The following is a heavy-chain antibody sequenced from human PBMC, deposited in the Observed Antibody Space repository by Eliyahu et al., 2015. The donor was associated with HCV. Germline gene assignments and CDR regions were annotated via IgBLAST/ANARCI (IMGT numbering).Heavy chain of an antibody. CDR1: GYTFAGYY. Sequence: QVQLMQSGAEVKKPGASVKVSCTASGYTFAGYYLHWVRQAPGQGLEWMGWVNPNSGATKYALKFQGRVTMTRDTSISTGYMDLSRLTSDDTAVFYCARGDFWGGILDYWGQGTQVTVSS. CDR3: ARGDFWGGILDY. D-gene: IGHD3-3*01. CDR2: VNPNSGAT. J-gene: IGHJ4*02. V-gene: IGHV1-2*02.